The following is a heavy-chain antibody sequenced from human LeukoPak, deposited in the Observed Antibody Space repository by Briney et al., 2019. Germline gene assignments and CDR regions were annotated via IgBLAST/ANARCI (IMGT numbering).Heavy chain of an antibody. D-gene: IGHD3-22*01. CDR1: GYTFTSNY. CDR2: ISPSGGST. V-gene: IGHV1-46*01. Sequence: ASVKVSCKAFGYTFTSNYMHWVRQAPGQGPEWMGVISPSGGSTTYAQKFQGRVTLTRDMSTSTVYMELSSLRSEDTAVYYCARVYDSSGYYLDYWGQGTLVTVSS. J-gene: IGHJ4*02. CDR3: ARVYDSSGYYLDY.